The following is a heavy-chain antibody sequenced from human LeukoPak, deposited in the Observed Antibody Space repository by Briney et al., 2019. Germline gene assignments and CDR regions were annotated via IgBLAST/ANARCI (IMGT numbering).Heavy chain of an antibody. CDR2: IYYSGST. J-gene: IGHJ4*02. CDR1: GGSISSSSYY. V-gene: IGHV4-39*07. Sequence: SETLSLTCTVSGGSISSSSYYWGWIRQPPGKGLEWIGSIYYSGSTYYNPSLKSRVTISVDTSKNQFSLKLSSVTAADTAVYYCARANPWSDYWGQGTLVTVSS. CDR3: ARANPWSDY.